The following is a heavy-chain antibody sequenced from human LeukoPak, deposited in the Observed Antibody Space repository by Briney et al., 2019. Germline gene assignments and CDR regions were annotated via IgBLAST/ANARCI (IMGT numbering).Heavy chain of an antibody. D-gene: IGHD2-8*01. V-gene: IGHV4-38-2*02. Sequence: SETLSLTCTVSGYSISSGYYWGWIRQSPGKGLEWIGNIYHRGSTHYNPSLKSRVTISMDTSKNQFSLKVNSLTAADTAVYYCVANGYYSLDVWGKGITVTVSS. CDR2: IYHRGST. CDR3: VANGYYSLDV. J-gene: IGHJ6*03. CDR1: GYSISSGYY.